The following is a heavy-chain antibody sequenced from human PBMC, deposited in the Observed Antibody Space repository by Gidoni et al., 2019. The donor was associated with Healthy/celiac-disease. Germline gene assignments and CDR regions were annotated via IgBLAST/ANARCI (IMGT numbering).Heavy chain of an antibody. D-gene: IGHD3-22*01. CDR1: GFPFSSYA. CDR3: ATAPLYYYDSSGQKLDY. V-gene: IGHV3-23*01. Sequence: EVQLLESGGGLVQPGGSLRLSCAASGFPFSSYAMSWVRQAPGKGLEWVSAISGSGGSTYYADSVKGWFTISRDNSKNTLYLQMNSLRAEDTAVYYCATAPLYYYDSSGQKLDYWGQGTLVTVSS. CDR2: ISGSGGST. J-gene: IGHJ4*02.